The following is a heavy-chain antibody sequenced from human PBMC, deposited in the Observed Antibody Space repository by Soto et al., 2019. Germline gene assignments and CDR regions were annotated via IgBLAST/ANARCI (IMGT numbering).Heavy chain of an antibody. D-gene: IGHD5-18*01. CDR1: GFTFSSYD. Sequence: EVQLVEPGGGLVQPGGSLRLSCAASGFTFSSYDMHWVRQATGKGLEWVSAIGTAGDTYYPGSVKGRFTISRENAKNSLYLQMNSLRAGDTAVYYCARAVHSYRYGMDVWGQGTTVTVSS. J-gene: IGHJ6*02. V-gene: IGHV3-13*01. CDR2: IGTAGDT. CDR3: ARAVHSYRYGMDV.